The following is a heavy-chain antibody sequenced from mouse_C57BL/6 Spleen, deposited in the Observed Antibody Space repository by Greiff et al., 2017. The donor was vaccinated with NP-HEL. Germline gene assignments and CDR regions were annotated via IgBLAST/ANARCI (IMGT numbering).Heavy chain of an antibody. CDR3: ARDETAQAPFAY. CDR2: IYYSGTI. CDR1: GISITTGNYR. J-gene: IGHJ3*01. V-gene: IGHV3-5*01. D-gene: IGHD3-2*02. Sequence: VQLQQSGPGLVKPSQTVFLTCTVTGISITTGNYRWSWIRQFPGNKLEWIGYIYYSGTITYNPSLTSRTTITRDTPKNQFFLEMNSLTAEDTATYYCARDETAQAPFAYWGQGTLVTVSA.